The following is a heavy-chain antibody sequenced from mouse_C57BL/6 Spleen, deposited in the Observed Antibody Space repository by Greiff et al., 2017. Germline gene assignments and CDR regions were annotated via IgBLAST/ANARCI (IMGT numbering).Heavy chain of an antibody. Sequence: EVQLVESGGGLVKPGGSLKLSCAASGFTFSSYAMSWVRQTPEKRLEWVATISDGGSYTYYPDNVKGRFTISRDNAKNNLYLQMSHLKSEDTAMYYCARDRAVFDYWGQGTTLTVSS. J-gene: IGHJ2*01. CDR3: ARDRAVFDY. CDR1: GFTFSSYA. CDR2: ISDGGSYT. V-gene: IGHV5-4*01. D-gene: IGHD3-3*01.